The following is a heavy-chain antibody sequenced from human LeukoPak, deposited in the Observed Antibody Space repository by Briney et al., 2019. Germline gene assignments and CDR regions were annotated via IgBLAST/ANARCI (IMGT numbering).Heavy chain of an antibody. D-gene: IGHD6-19*01. CDR1: GFTFSSYG. J-gene: IGHJ4*02. CDR2: ISYDGSNK. V-gene: IGHV3-30*18. Sequence: GGSLRLSCAASGFTFSSYGMHWVRQAPGKGLEWVAVISYDGSNKYYADSVKGRFTISRDNSKNTLYLQMNSLRAEDTAVYYCAKDPVAGRLGWYFGSWGQGTLVTVSS. CDR3: AKDPVAGRLGWYFGS.